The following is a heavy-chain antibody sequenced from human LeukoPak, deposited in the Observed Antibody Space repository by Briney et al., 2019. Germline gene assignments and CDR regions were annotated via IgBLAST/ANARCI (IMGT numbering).Heavy chain of an antibody. CDR2: IRFDESDK. D-gene: IGHD3-10*01. CDR1: GFTFSSYS. Sequence: GGSLRLSCAASGFTFSSYSMNWVRQAPGKGLEWVAFIRFDESDKYYTDSVKGRFTIARDNSKNTLYLQMNSLRAEDTAVYYCVKSRAGYYDAFDIWGQGTVVTVSS. V-gene: IGHV3-30*02. CDR3: VKSRAGYYDAFDI. J-gene: IGHJ3*02.